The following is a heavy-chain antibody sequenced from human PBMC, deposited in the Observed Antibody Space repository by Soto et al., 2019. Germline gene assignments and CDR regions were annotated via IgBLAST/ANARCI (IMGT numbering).Heavy chain of an antibody. V-gene: IGHV4-59*08. CDR2: IYYSGST. CDR1: GGSISSYY. D-gene: IGHD5-18*01. Sequence: PAETLSLTCTVSGGSISSYYWSWIRQPPGKGLEWIGYIYYSGSTNYNPSLKSRVTISVDTSKNQFSLKLSSVTAADTAVYYCARHDILQLWPLYFDYWGQGTLVTVSS. CDR3: ARHDILQLWPLYFDY. J-gene: IGHJ4*02.